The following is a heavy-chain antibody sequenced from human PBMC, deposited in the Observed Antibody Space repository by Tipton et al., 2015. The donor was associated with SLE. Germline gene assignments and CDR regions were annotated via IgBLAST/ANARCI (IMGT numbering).Heavy chain of an antibody. D-gene: IGHD2-2*01. CDR1: GGSISSHY. CDR3: ARGEFHGSSTREV. J-gene: IGHJ4*02. Sequence: TLSLTCTVSGGSISSHYWGWIRQPPGKGLEWIGYVYYSGSTNYNPSLKSRVTISVDTSKNQFSLKLSSVTAADTAVYYCARGEFHGSSTREVWGQGTLVTVSS. CDR2: VYYSGST. V-gene: IGHV4-59*11.